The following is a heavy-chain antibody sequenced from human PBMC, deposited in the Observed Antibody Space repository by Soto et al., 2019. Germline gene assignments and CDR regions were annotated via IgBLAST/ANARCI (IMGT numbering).Heavy chain of an antibody. CDR2: IYSGGST. Sequence: EVQLVETGGGLIQPGGSLRLSCAASGFTVSNNYISWVRQAPGKGLEWVSLIYSGGSTFYADSVKGRFTISRDNSKNTLFLQMNSLRAEDTAVYFCATYARLDYWVQGIVVTVSS. CDR1: GFTVSNNY. V-gene: IGHV3-53*02. J-gene: IGHJ4*02. D-gene: IGHD2-2*01. CDR3: ATYARLDY.